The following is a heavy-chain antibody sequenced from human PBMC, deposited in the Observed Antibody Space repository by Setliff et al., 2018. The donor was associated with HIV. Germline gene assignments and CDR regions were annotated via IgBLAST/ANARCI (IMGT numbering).Heavy chain of an antibody. CDR2: IYITGST. Sequence: TLSLTCTVSGGSISSGSYYWSWIRQPAGKGLEWIGRIYITGSTNYNPSLKSRVTISVDTSKNQFSLKLRSVTAADTAVYYCARDVLQFEAEAFDIWGQGTMVTVSS. V-gene: IGHV4-61*02. CDR1: GGSISSGSYY. D-gene: IGHD3-3*01. CDR3: ARDVLQFEAEAFDI. J-gene: IGHJ3*02.